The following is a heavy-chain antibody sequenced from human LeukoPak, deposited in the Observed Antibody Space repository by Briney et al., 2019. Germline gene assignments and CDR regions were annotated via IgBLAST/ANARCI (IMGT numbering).Heavy chain of an antibody. CDR2: IKQDGTDK. J-gene: IGHJ6*02. CDR1: GFTFSSFW. D-gene: IGHD3-9*01. CDR3: TRDLMDYDVSTGLHHYYMDV. Sequence: GGSLRLSCAASGFTFSSFWMTWVRQAPGKRLEYVANIKQDGTDKYYVGSVKGRFTISRDNAKNTLYLQMNTLRVEDTAVYYCTRDLMDYDVSTGLHHYYMDVWGQGTTVTVSS. V-gene: IGHV3-7*01.